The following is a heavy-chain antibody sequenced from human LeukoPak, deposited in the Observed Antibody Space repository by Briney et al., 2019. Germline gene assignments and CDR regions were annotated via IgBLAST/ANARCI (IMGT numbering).Heavy chain of an antibody. CDR1: GFTFSSYE. V-gene: IGHV3-48*03. CDR2: ISSSGGTI. CDR3: TRVLNGGHFVY. Sequence: GGSLRLSCAASGFTFSSYEMNWVRQAPGKGLGLVSYISSSGGTIHYADSVKGRFTVSRDNAKNSLYLQMNSLRAEDTAVYYCTRVLNGGHFVYWGQGTLVTVSS. J-gene: IGHJ4*02. D-gene: IGHD3-10*01.